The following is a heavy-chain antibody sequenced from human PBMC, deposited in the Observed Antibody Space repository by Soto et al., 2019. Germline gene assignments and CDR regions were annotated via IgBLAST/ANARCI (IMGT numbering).Heavy chain of an antibody. CDR3: AKWGHDYCDRYYYDGMDV. CDR1: GFTFSSYG. J-gene: IGHJ6*02. CDR2: ISYDGSNK. Sequence: QVQLVESGGGVVQPGRSLRLSCAASGFTFSSYGMHWVRQAPGQGLEWVGVISYDGSNKYYADSVKGRFTISKDNAKNTLYLQMNSVRAEDTAVYSCAKWGHDYCDRYYYDGMDVWGQGTPVTVSS. V-gene: IGHV3-30*18. D-gene: IGHD4-17*01.